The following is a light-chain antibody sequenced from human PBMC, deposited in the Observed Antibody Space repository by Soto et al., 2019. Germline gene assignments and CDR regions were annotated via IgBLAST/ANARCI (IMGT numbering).Light chain of an antibody. Sequence: DIQMTQSPSSLSASVGDRVTITCRASQSINTYLNWYQQKPGKAPKLLLYAVSSLQSGVPSRFSGSGSGTDFTLTIGSLQPEDSATYYCQESYSHSRTFGPGTRLDI. CDR2: AVS. CDR1: QSINTY. V-gene: IGKV1-39*01. J-gene: IGKJ3*01. CDR3: QESYSHSRT.